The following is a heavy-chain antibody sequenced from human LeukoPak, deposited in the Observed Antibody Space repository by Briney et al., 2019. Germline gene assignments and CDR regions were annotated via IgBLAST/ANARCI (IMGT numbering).Heavy chain of an antibody. Sequence: GGSLRLSCAASGFTFSSYGMHWVRKAPGKGLEWVAFIRYDGSNKYYADSVKGRFTISRDNSKNTLYLQMNSLRAEDTAVYYCAKDPIRTMVRGVPTGYWGQGTLVTVSS. J-gene: IGHJ4*02. D-gene: IGHD3-10*01. CDR1: GFTFSSYG. CDR2: IRYDGSNK. CDR3: AKDPIRTMVRGVPTGY. V-gene: IGHV3-30*02.